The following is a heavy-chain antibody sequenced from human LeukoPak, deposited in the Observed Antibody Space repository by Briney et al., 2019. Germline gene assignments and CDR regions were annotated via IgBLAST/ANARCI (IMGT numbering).Heavy chain of an antibody. CDR3: ARGGGSHYYDSSGYYSGFDY. Sequence: ASVKVSCKVSGYTLTELSMHWVRQAPGQGLEWMGIINPSGSSTSYAQTFQGRVTMTRDTSTSTVYMELSSLRSEDTAVYYCARGGGSHYYDSSGYYSGFDYWGQGTLVTVSS. CDR1: GYTLTELS. J-gene: IGHJ4*02. V-gene: IGHV1-46*01. D-gene: IGHD3-22*01. CDR2: INPSGSST.